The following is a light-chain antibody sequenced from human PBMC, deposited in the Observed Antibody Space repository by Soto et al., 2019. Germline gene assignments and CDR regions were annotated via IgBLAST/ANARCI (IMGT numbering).Light chain of an antibody. Sequence: IQLTQSPSSLSAYVGARVTITCRASQGISNFLAGYQQKQGTAPELWMYAPSSLQSGVPSRFSVSGSGTEFSLTVRSPRPEDFATCYCQQVSRYPYSLGQGTTRAIK. CDR2: APS. CDR3: QQVSRYPYS. V-gene: IGKV1-9*01. J-gene: IGKJ2*01. CDR1: QGISNF.